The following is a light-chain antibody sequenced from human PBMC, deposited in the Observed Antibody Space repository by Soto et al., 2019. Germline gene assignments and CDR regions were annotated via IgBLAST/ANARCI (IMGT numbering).Light chain of an antibody. Sequence: EIGLSQSPGTLSLSQGERATLSCRASQSVSSSYLAWYQQKPGQAPRLLTYGASSRATGIPDRFSGSGSGTDFTLTISRLEPEDFAVYYCQQYGDSLSLTFGGGTKVDIK. J-gene: IGKJ4*01. V-gene: IGKV3-20*01. CDR3: QQYGDSLSLT. CDR1: QSVSSSY. CDR2: GAS.